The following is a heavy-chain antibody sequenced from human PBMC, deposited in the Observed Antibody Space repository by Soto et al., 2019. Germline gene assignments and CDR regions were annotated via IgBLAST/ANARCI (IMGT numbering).Heavy chain of an antibody. CDR3: ATGGNTPRFGRFDP. V-gene: IGHV1-69*01. CDR2: IIPIFGTA. CDR1: GGTISSYA. Sequence: QVQLVQSGAEVKKPGSSVKVSCKASGGTISSYAISWVRQAPGQGLEWMGGIIPIFGTANYAQKCQGRVTITADESTSTGYMEPRSMRSEDTALYYCATGGNTPRFGRFDPWGQGTLVTVSS. J-gene: IGHJ5*02. D-gene: IGHD3-16*01.